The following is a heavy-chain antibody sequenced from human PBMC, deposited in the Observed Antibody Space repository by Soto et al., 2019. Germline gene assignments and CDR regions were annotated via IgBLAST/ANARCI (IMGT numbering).Heavy chain of an antibody. Sequence: SETLSLTCTVSGGSVSSGSYYWSWIRQPPGKGLGWIGYIYYSGSTNYNPSLKSRVTISVETSMNQFSLKMTSVTAADRAVYYGARNIYCSSTSFQDYGYWGQGTLVTVSS. CDR1: GGSVSSGSYY. CDR2: IYYSGST. J-gene: IGHJ4*02. CDR3: ARNIYCSSTSFQDYGY. D-gene: IGHD2-2*01. V-gene: IGHV4-61*01.